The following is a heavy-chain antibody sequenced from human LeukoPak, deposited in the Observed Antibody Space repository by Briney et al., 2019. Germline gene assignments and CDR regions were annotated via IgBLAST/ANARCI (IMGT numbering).Heavy chain of an antibody. CDR2: IYYSGST. Sequence: PSETLSLTCTVSGGSISSSSYYWGWIRQPPGKGLEWIGSIYYSGSTYYNPSLKSRVTISVDTSKNQFSLKLSSLTAADTAVYYCARVDSSSWPPYYYYMDVWGKGTTVTVSS. CDR1: GGSISSSSYY. J-gene: IGHJ6*03. V-gene: IGHV4-39*07. D-gene: IGHD6-13*01. CDR3: ARVDSSSWPPYYYYMDV.